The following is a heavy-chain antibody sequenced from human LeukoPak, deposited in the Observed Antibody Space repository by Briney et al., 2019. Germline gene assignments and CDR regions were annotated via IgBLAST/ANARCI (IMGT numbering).Heavy chain of an antibody. CDR3: AKQLERLVYYYGMDV. J-gene: IGHJ6*02. Sequence: GESLRLSCAASGFTFSSYAMSWVRQAPGKGLEWVSAISGSGGSTYYADSVKGRFTISRDNSKDTLYLQMNSLRAEDTAVYYCAKQLERLVYYYGMDVWGQGTTVTVSS. V-gene: IGHV3-23*01. CDR1: GFTFSSYA. CDR2: ISGSGGST. D-gene: IGHD1-1*01.